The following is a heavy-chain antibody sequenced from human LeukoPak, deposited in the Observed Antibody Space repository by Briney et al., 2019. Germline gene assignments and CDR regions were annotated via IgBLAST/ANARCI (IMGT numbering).Heavy chain of an antibody. V-gene: IGHV1-18*04. J-gene: IGHJ4*02. CDR1: GYTFTGYY. CDR3: ARAKAAQRPPDY. Sequence: ASVKVSCKASGYTFTGYYMHWVRQAPGQGLEWMGWISAYNGNTNYAQKLQGRVTMTTDTSTSTAYMELRSLRSDDTAVYYCARAKAAQRPPDYWGQGTLVTVSS. CDR2: ISAYNGNT. D-gene: IGHD1-1*01.